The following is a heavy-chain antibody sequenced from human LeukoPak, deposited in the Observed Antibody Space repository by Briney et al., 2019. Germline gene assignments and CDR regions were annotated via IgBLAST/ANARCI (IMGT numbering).Heavy chain of an antibody. V-gene: IGHV3-23*01. CDR2: ISGSGGST. D-gene: IGHD3-10*01. CDR1: GFTFSSYA. Sequence: GGSLRLSCAASGFTFSSYAMSWVRQAPGKGLEWVSAISGSGGSTYYADSVKGRFTISRDNAKNSLYLQMNSLRAEDTAVYYCAYGSGSYSLAAPFDYWGQGTLVTVSS. CDR3: AYGSGSYSLAAPFDY. J-gene: IGHJ4*02.